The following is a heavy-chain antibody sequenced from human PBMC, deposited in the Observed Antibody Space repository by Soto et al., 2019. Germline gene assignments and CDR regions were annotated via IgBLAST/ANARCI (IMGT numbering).Heavy chain of an antibody. CDR2: FDPEDGET. V-gene: IGHV1-24*01. Sequence: GASVKVSCKVSGYTLTELSMHWVRQAPGKGLEWMGGFDPEDGETIYAQKFQGRVTMTEDTSTDTAYMELSSLRSEDTAVYYCATGGDIAAAGTYFDYWGQRTLVTVSS. CDR1: GYTLTELS. J-gene: IGHJ4*02. D-gene: IGHD6-13*01. CDR3: ATGGDIAAAGTYFDY.